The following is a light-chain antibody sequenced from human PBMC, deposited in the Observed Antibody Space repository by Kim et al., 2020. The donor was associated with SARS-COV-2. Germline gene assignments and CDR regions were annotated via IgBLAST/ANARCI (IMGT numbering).Light chain of an antibody. V-gene: IGKV1-39*01. Sequence: DIQMSQSPSSLSASVGDRVTITCRASQSINDYLNWYQQKPGKAPNLLIYGASRLESGVPSRFSGSGSGTDFTLTISSLQPEDDVTYYCQQSYVSPRKTFGEGTKVDIK. J-gene: IGKJ1*01. CDR3: QQSYVSPRKT. CDR1: QSINDY. CDR2: GAS.